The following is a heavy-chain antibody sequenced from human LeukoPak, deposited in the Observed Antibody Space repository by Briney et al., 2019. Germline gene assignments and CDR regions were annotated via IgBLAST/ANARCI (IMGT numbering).Heavy chain of an antibody. J-gene: IGHJ4*02. CDR3: ARDSRSSYGYRTMAGVFDH. Sequence: ASVKVSCKASGGTFSSYAISWVRQAPGQGLEWMGGIIPIFGTANYAQKFQGRVTITADESTSTASMELSSLRSEDTAVYSCARDSRSSYGYRTMAGVFDHWGQGTLVTVSS. CDR2: IIPIFGTA. CDR1: GGTFSSYA. D-gene: IGHD5-18*01. V-gene: IGHV1-69*13.